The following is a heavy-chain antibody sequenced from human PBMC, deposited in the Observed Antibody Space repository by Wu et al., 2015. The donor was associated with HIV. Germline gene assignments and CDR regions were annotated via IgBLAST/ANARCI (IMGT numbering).Heavy chain of an antibody. CDR1: GYTFYNSD. D-gene: IGHD6-13*01. J-gene: IGHJ4*02. CDR2: INPGTGNK. CDR3: ARDRAATGPDY. V-gene: IGHV1-8*03. Sequence: QVQLVQSGAEVTKPGASVKVSCKISGYTFYNSDVNWVRQAPGHGLEWMGWINPGTGNKGFSQKFQGRVTFSRNDSITTAYLEMRNLTSEDTAVYYCARDRAATGPDYWGQGTLVTVSS.